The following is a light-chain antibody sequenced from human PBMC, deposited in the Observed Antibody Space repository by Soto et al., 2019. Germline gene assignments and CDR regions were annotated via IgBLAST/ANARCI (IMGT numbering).Light chain of an antibody. CDR2: EVS. CDR1: SSDVGGYKY. V-gene: IGLV2-14*01. CDR3: SSYTSSTTLL. Sequence: QSALTQPASVSGSPGQSITISCTGTSSDVGGYKYVSWYQQHPGKAPKLMIYEVSNRPSGISIRFSGSKSGNTASLTISGLQTEDEADYYCSSYTSSTTLLFGGGTKLTVL. J-gene: IGLJ3*02.